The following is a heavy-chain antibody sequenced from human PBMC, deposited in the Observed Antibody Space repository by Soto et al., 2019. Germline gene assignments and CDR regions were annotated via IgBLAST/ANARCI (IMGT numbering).Heavy chain of an antibody. CDR2: IYYTGNN. Sequence: QVHLQESGPGLVKPSQTLSLSCTVSGDSISSPHYYWTWIRQPPGKGLEWVGYIYYTGNNFYNPALKSRVAMSVDPSTNQFSLKLASVTAADTAVYFCAREPKQNYDSSPWNGGFDSWGPGTLVTVSS. J-gene: IGHJ4*02. CDR3: AREPKQNYDSSPWNGGFDS. CDR1: GDSISSPHYY. V-gene: IGHV4-30-4*01. D-gene: IGHD3-22*01.